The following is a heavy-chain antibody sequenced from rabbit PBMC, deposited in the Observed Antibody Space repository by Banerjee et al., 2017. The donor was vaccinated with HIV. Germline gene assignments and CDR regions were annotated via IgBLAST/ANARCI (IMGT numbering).Heavy chain of an antibody. D-gene: IGHD6-1*01. J-gene: IGHJ4*01. CDR1: GFSFSNGYV. Sequence: QEQLEESGGDLVKPGRSLTLTRTASGFSFSNGYVMCWVRQAPGKGLEWIACINTISGDTVYATWAKGRFTISTTSSTTVTLHMTSLTGADTATYFCARGMAYGYADNAYAVDLWGPGTLVTVS. CDR2: INTISGDT. CDR3: ARGMAYGYADNAYAVDL. V-gene: IGHV1S45*01.